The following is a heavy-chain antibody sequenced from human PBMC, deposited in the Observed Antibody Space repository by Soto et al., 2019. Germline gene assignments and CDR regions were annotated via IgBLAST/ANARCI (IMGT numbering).Heavy chain of an antibody. V-gene: IGHV5-10-1*01. J-gene: IGHJ3*02. D-gene: IGHD2-15*01. CDR1: VYSFTSYW. Sequence: PGESLKISCKGSVYSFTSYWISWVRQMPGKGLEWMGRIDPSDSYTNYSPSFQGHVTISADKSISTAYLQWSSLKASDTAMYYCASEIMRTPHLEAAGDIWGQGKRGTVSS. CDR3: ASEIMRTPHLEAAGDI. CDR2: IDPSDSYT.